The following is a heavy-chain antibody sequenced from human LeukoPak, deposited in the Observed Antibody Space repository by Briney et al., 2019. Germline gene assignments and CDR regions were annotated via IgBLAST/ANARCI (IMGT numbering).Heavy chain of an antibody. CDR3: ARAPVAGSVIDY. Sequence: GGSLRLSCAASGFTFGNYWMSWVRQAPGKGLEWVAVISYDGSNKYYADSVKGRFTISRDNSKNTLYLQMNSLRAEDTAVYYCARAPVAGSVIDYWGQGTLVTVSS. J-gene: IGHJ4*02. V-gene: IGHV3-30-3*01. D-gene: IGHD6-19*01. CDR2: ISYDGSNK. CDR1: GFTFGNYW.